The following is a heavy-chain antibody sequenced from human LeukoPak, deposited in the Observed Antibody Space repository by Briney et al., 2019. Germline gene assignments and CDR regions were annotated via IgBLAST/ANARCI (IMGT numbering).Heavy chain of an antibody. CDR1: GFTFSSHG. CDR2: IRYDGSSK. V-gene: IGHV3-30*02. J-gene: IGHJ4*02. D-gene: IGHD3-22*01. CDR3: AKEGAMSRGYFDS. Sequence: GRSLRPSCAASGFTFSSHGIHWVSQAPGKWMGWVAFIRYDGSSKYYAASVKGRLSLSRDNSKNTLYLEMNSLRAEDTGVYYCAKEGAMSRGYFDSWGQGTLVTVSS.